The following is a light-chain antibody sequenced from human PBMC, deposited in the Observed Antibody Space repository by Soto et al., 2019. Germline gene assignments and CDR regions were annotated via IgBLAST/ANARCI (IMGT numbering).Light chain of an antibody. CDR1: QSVTSRS. J-gene: IGKJ1*01. CDR3: QHYSTSRWT. CDR2: AAS. V-gene: IGKV3-20*01. Sequence: EIVLTQSPGTLSLSPGERAALSCRASQSVTSRSLAWYQQKPGQAPRLIIYAASSRATGTPDRFSGGGSGTDFSLTISRLEPGDFAVYYCQHYSTSRWTFGQGTKVEIK.